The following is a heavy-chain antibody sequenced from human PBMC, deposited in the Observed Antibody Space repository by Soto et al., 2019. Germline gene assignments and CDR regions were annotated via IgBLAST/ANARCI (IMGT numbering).Heavy chain of an antibody. CDR2: INPSGGT. V-gene: IGHV4-34*01. CDR3: ARVLPARAPRDFDY. D-gene: IGHD2-2*01. Sequence: SETLSLTCAVYGGSFSTDYWSWIRQPPGKGLEWIGEINPSGGTNYNPSLKSRVTISVATSKNQFSLKLSSVTAADTAVYYCARVLPARAPRDFDYWGKGPLVTVPS. CDR1: GGSFSTDY. J-gene: IGHJ4*02.